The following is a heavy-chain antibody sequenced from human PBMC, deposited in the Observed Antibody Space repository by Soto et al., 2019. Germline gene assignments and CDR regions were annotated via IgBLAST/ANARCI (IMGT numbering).Heavy chain of an antibody. CDR1: GYTFTSYA. Sequence: GASVKVSCKASGYTFTSYAMHWVRQAPGQRLEWMGWINAGNGNTKYSQKFQGRVTITRDTSASTAYMELSSLRSEDTAVYYCARDLAGELARYYFDYWGQGTLVTVSS. CDR2: INAGNGNT. V-gene: IGHV1-3*01. J-gene: IGHJ4*02. D-gene: IGHD1-26*01. CDR3: ARDLAGELARYYFDY.